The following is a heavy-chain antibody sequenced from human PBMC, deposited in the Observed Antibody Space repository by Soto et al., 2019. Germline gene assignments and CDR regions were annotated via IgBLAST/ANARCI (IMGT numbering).Heavy chain of an antibody. CDR2: IYTSGST. V-gene: IGHV4-4*07. J-gene: IGHJ4*02. D-gene: IGHD4-4*01. CDR1: GGSISSYY. Sequence: SETLSLTCTVSGGSISSYYWSWIRQPAGKGLEWIGRIYTSGSTNYNPSLKSRVTMTIDTSTNTVFMELRSLKSDDTAVYYCARDLDYSTSICAYWGQGTPVTVSS. CDR3: ARDLDYSTSICAY.